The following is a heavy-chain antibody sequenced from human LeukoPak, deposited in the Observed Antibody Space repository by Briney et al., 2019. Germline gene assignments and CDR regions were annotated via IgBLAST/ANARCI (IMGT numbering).Heavy chain of an antibody. D-gene: IGHD3-10*01. V-gene: IGHV3-9*03. CDR2: ISWNSGSI. Sequence: GGSLRLSCAASGFTFSTYRMSWVRQAPGKGLEWVSGISWNSGSIGYADSVKGRFTISRDNAKNSLYLQMNSLRAEDMALYYCAKGKLLWFGEFENWGQGTLVTVSS. CDR1: GFTFSTYR. CDR3: AKGKLLWFGEFEN. J-gene: IGHJ4*02.